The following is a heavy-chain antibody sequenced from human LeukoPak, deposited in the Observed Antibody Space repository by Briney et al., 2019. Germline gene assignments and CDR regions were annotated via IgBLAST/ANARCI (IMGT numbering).Heavy chain of an antibody. CDR2: IRYDGSNK. D-gene: IGHD5-18*01. Sequence: PGGSLRLSCAASGFTFSSYGMHWVRQAPGKGLEWVAFIRYDGSNKYYADSVKGRFTISRDNSKNTLYLQMNSLRAEDTAVYYCARDKGYSFGLRGFDCWGQGTLVTVSS. V-gene: IGHV3-30*02. CDR3: ARDKGYSFGLRGFDC. J-gene: IGHJ4*02. CDR1: GFTFSSYG.